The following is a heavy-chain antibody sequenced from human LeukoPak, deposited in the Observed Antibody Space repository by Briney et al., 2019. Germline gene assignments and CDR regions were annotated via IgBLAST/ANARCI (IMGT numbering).Heavy chain of an antibody. CDR1: AFTFSSYA. CDR2: ISGSGGRT. CDR3: AKDIRDGSGTYGYFDY. V-gene: IGHV3-23*01. Sequence: GGSLRLSCATSAFTFSSYAMSWVRQAPGKGLEWVSGISGSGGRTYYADAAKGRFTISRDNSMNTLYLQINSLRVEDTAIYYCAKDIRDGSGTYGYFDYWGQGTLVTVSS. D-gene: IGHD3-10*01. J-gene: IGHJ4*02.